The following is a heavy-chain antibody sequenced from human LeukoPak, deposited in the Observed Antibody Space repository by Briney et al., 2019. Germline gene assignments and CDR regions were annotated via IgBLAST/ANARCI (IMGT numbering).Heavy chain of an antibody. D-gene: IGHD1-26*01. Sequence: GRSLRLSCAASGFTFSSYGMHWVRQAPGKGLEWVAVIWYDGSNKYYADSVKGRFTISRDNSKNTLYLQMNSLRAEDTAVYYCARSRSPKEDYHGMDVWGKGTTVTVSS. J-gene: IGHJ6*04. CDR2: IWYDGSNK. CDR3: ARSRSPKEDYHGMDV. CDR1: GFTFSSYG. V-gene: IGHV3-33*01.